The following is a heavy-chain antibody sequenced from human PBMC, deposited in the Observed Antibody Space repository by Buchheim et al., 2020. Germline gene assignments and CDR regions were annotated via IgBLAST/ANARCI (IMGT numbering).Heavy chain of an antibody. CDR3: ARGEPYYDFWSGYYGPGDAFDI. CDR1: GGSISSGDYY. V-gene: IGHV4-30-4*01. J-gene: IGHJ3*02. D-gene: IGHD3-3*01. CDR2: IYYSGST. Sequence: QVQLQESGPGLVKPSQTLSLTCTVSGGSISSGDYYWSWIRQPPGKGLEWIGYIYYSGSTYYNPSLKSRVTIPVDTSKNQFSLKLSSVTAADTAVYYCARGEPYYDFWSGYYGPGDAFDIWGQGT.